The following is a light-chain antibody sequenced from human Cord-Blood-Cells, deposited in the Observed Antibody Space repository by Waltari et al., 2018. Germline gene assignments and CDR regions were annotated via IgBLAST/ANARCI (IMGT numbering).Light chain of an antibody. J-gene: IGLJ3*02. CDR1: SSDVGGYNY. CDR2: DVS. V-gene: IGLV2-11*01. Sequence: QSALTQPRSVSGSPGQSVTISCTGTSSDVGGYNYVSWDQQHPGKPPKLVIYDVSKGPSGVPARFSGSKSGNTASLTISGLQAEDEADYYCCSYAGSYNWVFGGGTKLTVL. CDR3: CSYAGSYNWV.